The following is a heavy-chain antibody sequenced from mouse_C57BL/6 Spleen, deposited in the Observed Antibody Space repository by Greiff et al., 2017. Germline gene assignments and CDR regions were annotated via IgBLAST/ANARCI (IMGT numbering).Heavy chain of an antibody. J-gene: IGHJ4*01. CDR2: ISSGSSTI. V-gene: IGHV5-17*01. Sequence: EVMLVESGGGLVKPGGSLKLSCAASGFTFSDYGMHWVRQAPEKGLEWVAYISSGSSTIYYADTVKGRFTISIDNAKNTLFLQMTRLRSEDTAMYYCAGVYGSSLYYARDYWGQGTSVTVSS. D-gene: IGHD1-1*01. CDR1: GFTFSDYG. CDR3: AGVYGSSLYYARDY.